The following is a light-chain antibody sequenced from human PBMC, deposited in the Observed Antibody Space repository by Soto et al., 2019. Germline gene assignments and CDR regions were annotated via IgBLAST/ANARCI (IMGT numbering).Light chain of an antibody. CDR1: QSVSSY. J-gene: IGKJ5*01. CDR3: QQRASWVT. Sequence: EIVLTQSPATLSLSPGERATLSCRASQSVSSYLGWFQQKPGQAPRLLIYDASNRATGIPARLSGSGSETDFTLTIRSLEPEDSAVYYCQQRASWVTFGQGTRLEIK. CDR2: DAS. V-gene: IGKV3-11*01.